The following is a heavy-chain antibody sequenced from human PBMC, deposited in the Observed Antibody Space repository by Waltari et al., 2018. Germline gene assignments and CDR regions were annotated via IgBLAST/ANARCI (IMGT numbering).Heavy chain of an antibody. J-gene: IGHJ5*02. V-gene: IGHV1-46*01. CDR2: INPRGGTT. D-gene: IGHD6-19*01. CDR1: RNTFTSYY. CDR3: AIYSSGWYP. Sequence: QVQLVQSGAAVKKPGAPVKGYCKASRNTFTSYYVHWVRQAPGQGLGWMGLINPRGGTTTYAQQFQGRVTMTGDTSTSRVYMELSSLRSEDTAVYYCAIYSSGWYPWGQGTLVTVSS.